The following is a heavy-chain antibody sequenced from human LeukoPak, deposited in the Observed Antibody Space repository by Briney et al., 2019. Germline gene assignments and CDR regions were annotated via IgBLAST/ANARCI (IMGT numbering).Heavy chain of an antibody. D-gene: IGHD3-22*01. J-gene: IGHJ4*02. CDR1: GFTFSSYA. Sequence: QPGGSLRLSCAASGFTFSSYAMHWVRQAPGKGLEYVSAISSNGGSTYYANSVKGRFTISRDNSKNTLYLQMGSLRAEDMAVYYCARGENYDSSGSGFDYWGQGTLVTVSS. V-gene: IGHV3-64*01. CDR3: ARGENYDSSGSGFDY. CDR2: ISSNGGST.